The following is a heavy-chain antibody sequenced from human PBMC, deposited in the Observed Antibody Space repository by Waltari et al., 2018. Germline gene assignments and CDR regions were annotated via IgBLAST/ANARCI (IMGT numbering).Heavy chain of an antibody. Sequence: QVRLQQWGTGLLKPSETLSLTCAVYGESFSGLYWSCIRQPPGKGLEWIGEIYHDGSTNYNPSLKGRVTMSVDTSKNQFSLNLRSVTAADTAVYYCARAPFGGYDYVGGTYRYFYYYMDVWGKGTTVAVSS. D-gene: IGHD3-16*02. CDR3: ARAPFGGYDYVGGTYRYFYYYMDV. CDR2: IYHDGST. J-gene: IGHJ6*03. V-gene: IGHV4-34*01. CDR1: GESFSGLY.